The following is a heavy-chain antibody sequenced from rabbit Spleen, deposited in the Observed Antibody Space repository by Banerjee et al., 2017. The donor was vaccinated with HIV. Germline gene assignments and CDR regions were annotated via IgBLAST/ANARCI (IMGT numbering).Heavy chain of an antibody. CDR2: INTGTGSA. Sequence: QQLVESGGGLVKPGASLTLTCTASGFTISSYHMSWVRQAPGKGPEWIACINTGTGSAYYASWAKGRFTISKTSSTTVTLKMTSLTDADTATYFCARDYVSNDGWSDLWGQGTLVTVS. V-gene: IGHV1S40*01. CDR1: GFTISSYH. J-gene: IGHJ3*01. CDR3: ARDYVSNDGWSDL. D-gene: IGHD6-1*01.